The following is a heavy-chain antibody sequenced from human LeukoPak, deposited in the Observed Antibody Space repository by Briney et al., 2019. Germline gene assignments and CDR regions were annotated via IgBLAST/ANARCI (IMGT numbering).Heavy chain of an antibody. J-gene: IGHJ5*02. Sequence: SVKVSCKASGGTFSSYAISWVRQAPGQGLERMGGIIPIFGTANYAQKFQGRVTITADESTSTAYMELSSLRSEDTAVYYCARAYCGGDCYTNWFDPWGQGTLVTVSS. CDR3: ARAYCGGDCYTNWFDP. V-gene: IGHV1-69*13. D-gene: IGHD2-21*02. CDR1: GGTFSSYA. CDR2: IIPIFGTA.